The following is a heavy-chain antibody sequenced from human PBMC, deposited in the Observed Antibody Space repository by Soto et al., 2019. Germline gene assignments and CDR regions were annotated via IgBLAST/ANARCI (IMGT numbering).Heavy chain of an antibody. CDR3: ARGGNRYSNVASGVGGFDY. Sequence: SETLSLTCTVSGGSISSYYWGWVRQPPGKVLGGVGYIYYRGSTNYNPSLKSRVTISVDTSKNQFSLKLSSVTAADTAVYYCARGGNRYSNVASGVGGFDYWGQGSLVNVSS. V-gene: IGHV4-59*01. D-gene: IGHD5-12*01. CDR1: GGSISSYY. J-gene: IGHJ4*02. CDR2: IYYRGST.